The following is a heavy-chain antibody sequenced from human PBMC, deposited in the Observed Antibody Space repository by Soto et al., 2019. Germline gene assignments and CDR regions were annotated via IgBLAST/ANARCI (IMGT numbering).Heavy chain of an antibody. CDR2: ISYDGSNK. J-gene: IGHJ4*02. D-gene: IGHD5-12*01. CDR1: GFTFSSYA. V-gene: IGHV3-30-3*01. Sequence: QVQLVESGGGVVQPGRSLRLSCAASGFTFSSYAMHWVRQAPGKGLEWVAVISYDGSNKYYADSVKGRFTISRDNSKNTLYLQMNSLRAEETAVYYCATLPLNSGYAPTFDYWGQGTLVTVSS. CDR3: ATLPLNSGYAPTFDY.